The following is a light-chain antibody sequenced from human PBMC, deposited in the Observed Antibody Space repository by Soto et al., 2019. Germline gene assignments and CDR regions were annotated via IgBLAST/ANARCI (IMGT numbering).Light chain of an antibody. J-gene: IGLJ1*01. CDR1: SSDVGGYNY. CDR2: EVR. Sequence: QSALTQPASVSGSPGQSITIACTGTSSDVGGYNYVSWYQQHPDKAPKLMIYEVRNRPSGISNRFSGYKSGNTASLTISGLQAGDEADYYCSSYTSSNTYVLGTGTQLTV. CDR3: SSYTSSNTYV. V-gene: IGLV2-14*01.